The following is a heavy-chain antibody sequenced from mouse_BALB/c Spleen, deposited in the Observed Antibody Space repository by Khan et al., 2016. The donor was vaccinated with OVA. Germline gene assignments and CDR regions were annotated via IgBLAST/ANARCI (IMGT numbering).Heavy chain of an antibody. CDR2: ISTYSGNT. CDR1: GYTFPDYA. J-gene: IGHJ2*01. CDR3: ARPANDGYYDY. Sequence: QVQLKQSGPELVRPGVSVKISCKGSGYTFPDYAMHWVKQSHAKSLEWIGLISTYSGNTNYNQKFKGKATMTVDKSSSTAYMELARLTSEDSAIYYCARPANDGYYDYWGQGTTLTVSS. V-gene: IGHV1S137*01. D-gene: IGHD2-3*01.